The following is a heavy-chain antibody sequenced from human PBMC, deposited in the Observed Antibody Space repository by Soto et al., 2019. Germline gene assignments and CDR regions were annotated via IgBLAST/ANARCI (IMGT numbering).Heavy chain of an antibody. CDR1: GGTFSSYA. J-gene: IGHJ6*02. Sequence: QVQLVQSGAEVKKPGSSVKVSCKASGGTFSSYAISWVRQAPGQGLEWMGGIIPIFGTANYAQKFQGRVTITADESTSTAYMELSSLRSEVTAVYYCASGMRGAGYYYYGMDVWGQGTTVTVSS. CDR3: ASGMRGAGYYYYGMDV. CDR2: IIPIFGTA. V-gene: IGHV1-69*01. D-gene: IGHD1-1*01.